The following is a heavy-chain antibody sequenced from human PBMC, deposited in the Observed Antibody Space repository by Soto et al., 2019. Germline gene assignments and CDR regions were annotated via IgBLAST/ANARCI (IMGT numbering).Heavy chain of an antibody. Sequence: QVQLVQSGAEVKTPGSSVKVSCRASGGTSNNYADTWVRQAPGHGLEWMGGIIAYFGTATYAHKFRGRPTITADDSTRTNYMELRSLTTDDTAIYYCAKLLGPGSYYDDDYWGQGTLVTVSS. CDR3: AKLLGPGSYYDDDY. J-gene: IGHJ4*02. CDR2: IIAYFGTA. CDR1: GGTSNNYA. V-gene: IGHV1-69*01. D-gene: IGHD3-10*01.